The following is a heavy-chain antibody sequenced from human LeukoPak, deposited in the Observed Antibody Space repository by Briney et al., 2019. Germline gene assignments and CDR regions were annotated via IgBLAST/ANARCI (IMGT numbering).Heavy chain of an antibody. CDR2: IETSGNT. D-gene: IGHD5-18*01. CDR3: ARGQKYRSGYTVTELGSGYFDY. J-gene: IGHJ4*02. V-gene: IGHV4-4*07. Sequence: SETLSLTCTVSGGSISSYYWSWIRQPAGKGLEWIGRIETSGNTNYKPSLKSRVTMSVDTSKNQFSLKLSSVTAADTAVYYCARGQKYRSGYTVTELGSGYFDYWGQGPLVTVSS. CDR1: GGSISSYY.